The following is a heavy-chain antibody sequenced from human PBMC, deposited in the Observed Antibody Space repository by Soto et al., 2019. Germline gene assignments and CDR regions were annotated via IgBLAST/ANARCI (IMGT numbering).Heavy chain of an antibody. CDR3: ARTRSVPFGVVIPPDY. Sequence: GGSLRLSCAASGFTFSSYGMHWVRQAPGKGLEWVAVIWYDGSNKYYADSVKGRFTISRDNSKNTLYLQMNSLRAEDTAVYYCARTRSVPFGVVIPPDYWGQGTLVTVSS. J-gene: IGHJ4*02. V-gene: IGHV3-33*01. D-gene: IGHD3-3*01. CDR2: IWYDGSNK. CDR1: GFTFSSYG.